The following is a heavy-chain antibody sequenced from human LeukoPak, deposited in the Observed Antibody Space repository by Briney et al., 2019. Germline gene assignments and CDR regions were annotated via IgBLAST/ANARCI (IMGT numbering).Heavy chain of an antibody. CDR2: TYYRSKWYY. CDR1: GDSVLSNTEA. J-gene: IGHJ4*02. Sequence: SQTLSLTCAISGDSVLSNTEAWNWIRQSPSRGLEWLGRTYYRSKWYYDYAKSVQGRITINPDASKNQFSLKLSSVTAADTAVYYCVGAAAGFDYWGQGTLVTVSS. CDR3: VGAAAGFDY. V-gene: IGHV6-1*01. D-gene: IGHD6-13*01.